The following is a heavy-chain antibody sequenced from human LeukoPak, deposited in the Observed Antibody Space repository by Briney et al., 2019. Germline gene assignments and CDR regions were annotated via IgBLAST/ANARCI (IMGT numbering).Heavy chain of an antibody. CDR1: GFTFSSYW. D-gene: IGHD2-15*01. J-gene: IGHJ3*02. Sequence: QPGRSLRLSCAASGFTFSSYWMHWVRQAPGKGLVWVSRINSDGSSTSYADSVKGRFTISRDNAKNTLYLQMSSLRAEDTAVYYCARGVGGSRTFDIWGQGTMVTVSS. V-gene: IGHV3-74*01. CDR2: INSDGSST. CDR3: ARGVGGSRTFDI.